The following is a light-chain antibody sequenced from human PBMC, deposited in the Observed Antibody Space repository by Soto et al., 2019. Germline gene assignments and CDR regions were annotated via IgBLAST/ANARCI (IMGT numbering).Light chain of an antibody. CDR3: QQYNNWPPLT. CDR2: DAS. J-gene: IGKJ4*01. CDR1: QSVSSN. Sequence: EIVMTQSPATLSVSPGESATLSCRASQSVSSNLAWYQQKPGQAPRLLIYDASTRATGIPARFSGSGSGTDFSLTISSLQTEDFAVYCCQQYNNWPPLTFGGGTKVEIK. V-gene: IGKV3-15*01.